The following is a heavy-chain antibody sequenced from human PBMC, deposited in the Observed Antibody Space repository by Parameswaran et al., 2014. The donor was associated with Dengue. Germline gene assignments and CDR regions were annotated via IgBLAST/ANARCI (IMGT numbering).Heavy chain of an antibody. J-gene: IGHJ6*02. D-gene: IGHD2-2*01. CDR2: ISSSGSSI. Sequence: WIRQPPGKGLEWVSYISSSGSSIYYADSVKGRFTISRDNAKNSLYLQMNSLRAEDTAVYYCARSPDCSSTSCYYYYGMDVWGQGTTVTVSS. CDR3: ARSPDCSSTSCYYYYGMDV. V-gene: IGHV3-11*04.